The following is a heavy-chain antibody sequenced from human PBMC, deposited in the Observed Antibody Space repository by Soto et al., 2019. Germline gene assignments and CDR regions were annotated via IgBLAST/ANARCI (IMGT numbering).Heavy chain of an antibody. V-gene: IGHV4-34*01. D-gene: IGHD2-2*01. CDR1: GGSFSGYY. Sequence: QVQLQQWGAGLLKPSETLPLTCAVYGGSFSGYYWSWIRQPPGKGLEWIGEINHSGSTNYNPSLKSRVTISVDTSKNQFSLKLSSVTAADTAVYYCARVTSSTIDYWGQGTLVTVSS. CDR2: INHSGST. J-gene: IGHJ4*02. CDR3: ARVTSSTIDY.